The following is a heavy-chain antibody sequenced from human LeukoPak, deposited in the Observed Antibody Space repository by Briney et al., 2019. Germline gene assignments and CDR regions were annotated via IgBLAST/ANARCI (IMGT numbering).Heavy chain of an antibody. Sequence: ASVKVSCKASDYTFTSYDINWVRQAPGQGLEWMGWVSGYNGNTNYAQKFEGRVAMTTDTSSSTAYMELRSLKSDDTAIYYCARGDWSDPWGQGTLVTVSS. CDR3: ARGDWSDP. D-gene: IGHD2-21*01. CDR1: DYTFTSYD. J-gene: IGHJ5*02. V-gene: IGHV1-18*01. CDR2: VSGYNGNT.